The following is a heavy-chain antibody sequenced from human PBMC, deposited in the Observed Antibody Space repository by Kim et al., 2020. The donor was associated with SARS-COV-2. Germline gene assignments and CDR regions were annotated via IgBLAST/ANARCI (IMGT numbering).Heavy chain of an antibody. V-gene: IGHV4-39*01. J-gene: IGHJ5*02. D-gene: IGHD6-19*01. CDR3: ARWYSSGWYAYNWFDP. CDR2: IYYSGST. Sequence: SETLSLTCTVSGGSISSSSYYWGWIRQPPGKGLEWIGSIYYSGSTYYNPSLKSRVTISVDTSKNQFSLKLSSVTAADTAVYYCARWYSSGWYAYNWFDPWGQGTLVTVSS. CDR1: GGSISSSSYY.